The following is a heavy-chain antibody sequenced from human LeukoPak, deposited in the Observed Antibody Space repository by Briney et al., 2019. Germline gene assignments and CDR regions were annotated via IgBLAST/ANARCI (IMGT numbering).Heavy chain of an antibody. Sequence: PSETLSLTCTVSGGSLSSYYWSWIRQPPGKGLEWIGYIYYSGSTNYNPSLKSRVTISVDTSKNQFSLKLSSVTAADTAVYYCARADYYDSSGYRFDYWGQGTLVTVSS. V-gene: IGHV4-59*01. CDR2: IYYSGST. J-gene: IGHJ4*02. D-gene: IGHD3-22*01. CDR1: GGSLSSYY. CDR3: ARADYYDSSGYRFDY.